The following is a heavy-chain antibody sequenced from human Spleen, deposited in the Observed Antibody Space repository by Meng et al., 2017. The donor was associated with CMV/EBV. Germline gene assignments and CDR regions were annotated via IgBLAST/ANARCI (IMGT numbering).Heavy chain of an antibody. CDR3: ARVRRSSPSYGMDV. Sequence: GESLKISCAASGFTFDDYTMHWVRQAPGKGLEWVSLISWHGGRTYYADSVKGRFTISRDNAKNSLYLQMNSLRAEDTAVYYCARVRRSSPSYGMDVWGQGTTVTVSS. CDR1: GFTFDDYT. CDR2: ISWHGGRT. V-gene: IGHV3-43*01. D-gene: IGHD1-26*01. J-gene: IGHJ6*02.